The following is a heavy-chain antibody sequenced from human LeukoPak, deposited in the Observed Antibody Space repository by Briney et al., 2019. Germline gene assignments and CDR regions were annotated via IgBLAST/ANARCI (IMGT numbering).Heavy chain of an antibody. D-gene: IGHD2-2*01. J-gene: IGHJ5*02. V-gene: IGHV3-33*01. Sequence: GRSLRLSCAASGFTFSSYGVHWVRQAPGKGLEWVAVIWYDGSNKYYADSVKGRFTISRDNSKNTLYLQMNSLRAEDTAVYYCARGSRVPAANNWFDPWGQGTLVTVSS. CDR2: IWYDGSNK. CDR1: GFTFSSYG. CDR3: ARGSRVPAANNWFDP.